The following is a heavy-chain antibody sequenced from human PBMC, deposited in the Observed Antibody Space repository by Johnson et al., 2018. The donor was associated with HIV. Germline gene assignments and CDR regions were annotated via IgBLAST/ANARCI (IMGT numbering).Heavy chain of an antibody. CDR1: GFTFSSYA. CDR2: ISYDGSNK. J-gene: IGHJ3*02. D-gene: IGHD6-6*01. CDR3: AKDRGDGVAARRRSAFDI. V-gene: IGHV3-30*04. Sequence: QVQLVESGGGLVQPGGSLRLSCAASGFTFSSYAMHWVRQAPGKGLEWVAVISYDGSNKYYADSVKGRFTISRDNSKNTLYLQMNSLRAEDTAVYYCAKDRGDGVAARRRSAFDIWGQGTMVTVSS.